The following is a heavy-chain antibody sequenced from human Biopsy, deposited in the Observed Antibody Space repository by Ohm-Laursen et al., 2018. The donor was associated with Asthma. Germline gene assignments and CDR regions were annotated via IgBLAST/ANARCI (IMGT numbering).Heavy chain of an antibody. D-gene: IGHD3-3*01. J-gene: IGHJ6*02. CDR3: AKSMFWSRDHVIDYSLNALDV. CDR1: GFTFGDYW. CDR2: IKHDGSEK. V-gene: IGHV3-7*01. Sequence: SLRLSCAASGFTFGDYWMSWVRQVPGKGLEWVANIKHDGSEKNHVDSLKGRFTISRDNAKNTLSLEANSPRGEDTGVYYCAKSMFWSRDHVIDYSLNALDVWGQGTTV.